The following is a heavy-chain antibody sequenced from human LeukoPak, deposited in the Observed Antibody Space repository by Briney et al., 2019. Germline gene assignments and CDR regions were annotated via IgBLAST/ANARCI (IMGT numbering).Heavy chain of an antibody. CDR1: GYTFTGYY. CDR2: INPNSGGT. CDR3: ARDTISNYYDSTGYFSY. V-gene: IGHV1-2*02. D-gene: IGHD3-22*01. J-gene: IGHJ4*02. Sequence: ASVKVSCKASGYTFTGYYMHWVRQAPGQGLEWMGWINPNSGGTNYAQKFQGRVTMTRDTSISTAYMELRSLRSDDTAVYYCARDTISNYYDSTGYFSYWGQGTLVTVSS.